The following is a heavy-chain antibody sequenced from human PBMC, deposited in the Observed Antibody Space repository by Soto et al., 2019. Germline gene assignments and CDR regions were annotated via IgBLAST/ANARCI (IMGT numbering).Heavy chain of an antibody. Sequence: EVQLVESGGGLVQPGGSLRLSCAASGFTFTNNWIHWVRQAPGKGLVWVSRVNTFGSITNYADSVRGRFTISRDNAKNTVYLQMNSLRVEDTAVYYCVRGEHGAYYVDFWGQGTLVTVSS. V-gene: IGHV3-74*01. CDR1: GFTFTNNW. CDR3: VRGEHGAYYVDF. J-gene: IGHJ4*02. CDR2: VNTFGSIT. D-gene: IGHD3-10*01.